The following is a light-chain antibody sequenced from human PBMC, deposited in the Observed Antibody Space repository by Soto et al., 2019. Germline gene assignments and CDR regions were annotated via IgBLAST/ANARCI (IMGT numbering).Light chain of an antibody. CDR2: EVS. Sequence: VLTQPPSVSGSPGQSVTISCTGTSTDFVSYNRVSWYQQPPGTAPKLMIYEVSKRPSGVPDRFSGSKSGNTASLTISGLQAADEADYYCSLYTSENAYVFGTGTKVTVL. V-gene: IGLV2-18*01. CDR3: SLYTSENAYV. CDR1: STDFVSYNR. J-gene: IGLJ1*01.